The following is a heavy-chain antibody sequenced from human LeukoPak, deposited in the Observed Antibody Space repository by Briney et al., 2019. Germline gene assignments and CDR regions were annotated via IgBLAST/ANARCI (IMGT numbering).Heavy chain of an antibody. J-gene: IGHJ3*02. CDR1: GFTFSEYA. Sequence: GGSLGLSCAASGFTFSEYAMSWVRQAPREGREGVSAVDGSGGSIFYGDSVKGRFTISRDKSKNTMYLQMNSLRADDTAVYYCAKPIVPSAISGAAFDIWGQGTMVTVSS. CDR2: VDGSGGSI. CDR3: AKPIVPSAISGAAFDI. V-gene: IGHV3-23*01. D-gene: IGHD2-2*02.